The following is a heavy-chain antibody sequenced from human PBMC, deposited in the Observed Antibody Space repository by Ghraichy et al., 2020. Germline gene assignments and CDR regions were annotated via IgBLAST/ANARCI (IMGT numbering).Heavy chain of an antibody. D-gene: IGHD2-8*02. V-gene: IGHV3-73*01. J-gene: IGHJ4*02. CDR3: TRVLGYCTGGVCPPYFDY. CDR1: GFTFSGSA. CDR2: IRSKANNYAT. Sequence: GGSLRLSCAASGFTFSGSAMHWVRQASGKGLEWVGRIRSKANNYATAYGASVKGRFTISRDDSKNTAYLQMNSLKTEDTALYYCTRVLGYCTGGVCPPYFDYWGQGTLVTVSS.